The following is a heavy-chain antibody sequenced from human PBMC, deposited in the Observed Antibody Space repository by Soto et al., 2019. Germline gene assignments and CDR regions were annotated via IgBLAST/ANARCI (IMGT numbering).Heavy chain of an antibody. CDR2: IIPIFGNT. J-gene: IGHJ6*02. CDR1: GGTLNSYT. CDR3: ARGTGTGSEYNFYYYGMDV. V-gene: IGHV1-69*12. D-gene: IGHD1-1*01. Sequence: QVQLVQSGVEVKKPGSSVKVSCKASGGTLNSYTIYWVRQAPGQGLEWMGGIIPIFGNTYYAQRLQGRVKLTAEETTRTAYMELSTLSSEDTAVYYCARGTGTGSEYNFYYYGMDVWGQGTTVIVSS.